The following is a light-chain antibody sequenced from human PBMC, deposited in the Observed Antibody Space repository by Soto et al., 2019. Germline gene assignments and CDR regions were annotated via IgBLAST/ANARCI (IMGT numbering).Light chain of an antibody. CDR3: QQTFTTPCS. Sequence: DIQMTQSPSSLSASVGDSVTITCRASQSIIRYLNWYQQKPGKAPKLLIYGTSSLQSGVTSRFSGSGSGTDFTLTISTLQPEDFATYYCQQTFTTPCSFGQGTKLETK. CDR2: GTS. CDR1: QSIIRY. J-gene: IGKJ2*04. V-gene: IGKV1-39*01.